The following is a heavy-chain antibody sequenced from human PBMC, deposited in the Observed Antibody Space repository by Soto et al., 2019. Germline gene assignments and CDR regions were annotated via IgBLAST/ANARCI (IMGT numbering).Heavy chain of an antibody. V-gene: IGHV3-48*03. Sequence: PGGSLRLSCAASGLTFSSYEMNWVRQAPGKGLEWVSYISSGSTIYYADSVKGRFTISRDNAKNSLYLQMNSLRAEDTAVYYCARDSGSYSRYGMDVWGQGTTVTVSS. J-gene: IGHJ6*02. CDR3: ARDSGSYSRYGMDV. D-gene: IGHD1-26*01. CDR1: GLTFSSYE. CDR2: ISSGSTI.